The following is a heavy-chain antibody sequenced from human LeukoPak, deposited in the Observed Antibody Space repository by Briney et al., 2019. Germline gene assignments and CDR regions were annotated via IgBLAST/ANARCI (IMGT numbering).Heavy chain of an antibody. J-gene: IGHJ4*02. CDR3: ARDPIVVVVAATQASSFDY. CDR2: INPSGGST. CDR1: GYTFTSYY. Sequence: GASVKVSCKASGYTFTSYYMHWVRQAPGQGLEWMGIINPSGGSTSYAQKFQGRVTMTRDTSTSTVYMELSSLRSEDTAVYYCARDPIVVVVAATQASSFDYWGQGTLVTVSS. D-gene: IGHD2-15*01. V-gene: IGHV1-46*01.